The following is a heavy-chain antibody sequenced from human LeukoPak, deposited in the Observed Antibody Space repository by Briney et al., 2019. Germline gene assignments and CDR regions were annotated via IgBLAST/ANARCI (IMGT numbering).Heavy chain of an antibody. J-gene: IGHJ4*01. D-gene: IGHD1-1*01. CDR1: GYTFSNYG. V-gene: IGHV1-18*03. CDR2: ITAYNGNR. CDR3: ARDNDKVVDH. Sequence: ASVKVSCKTSGYTFSNYGISWVRQAPGQGLEWMGWITAYNGNRLYAQRFQGRITLTTDTSTSTPYMELRSLEYDDMAIYYCARDNDKVVDHWGQGTLVTVSS.